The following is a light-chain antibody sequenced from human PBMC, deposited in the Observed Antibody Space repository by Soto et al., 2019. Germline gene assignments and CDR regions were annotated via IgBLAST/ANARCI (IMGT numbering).Light chain of an antibody. Sequence: DVQMTQSPSSVSASVGDRVTVTCRASQGINKWLAWYQQRPGKAPTLLIYTASTLQPGVPSRFSGSGSGTDFTLTISNLQPEDFATYYCQQASSFPWTFGQGTRVEIK. CDR2: TAS. CDR1: QGINKW. J-gene: IGKJ1*01. V-gene: IGKV1-12*02. CDR3: QQASSFPWT.